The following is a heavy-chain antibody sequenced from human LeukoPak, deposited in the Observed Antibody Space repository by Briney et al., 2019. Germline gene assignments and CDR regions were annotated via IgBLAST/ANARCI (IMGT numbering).Heavy chain of an antibody. D-gene: IGHD6-19*01. V-gene: IGHV3-7*03. Sequence: PGGSLRLSCAASGFTFSSHWMTWVRQAPGKGLEWVANIKEDGTRKNYVDFVKGRFTISRDNAKNSLYLQMNSLRAEDTAVYYCARDGRSGWNDHDYWGQGTLVIVSS. CDR1: GFTFSSHW. CDR3: ARDGRSGWNDHDY. CDR2: IKEDGTRK. J-gene: IGHJ4*02.